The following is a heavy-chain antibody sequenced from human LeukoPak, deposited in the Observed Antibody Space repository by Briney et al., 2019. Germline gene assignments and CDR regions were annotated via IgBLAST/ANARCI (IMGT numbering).Heavy chain of an antibody. J-gene: IGHJ6*02. CDR1: GYTFTSYD. Sequence: VASVKVSCKASGYTFTSYDISWVRQAPGQGLEWMGGIIPIFGTANYAQKFQGRVTITADESTSTAYMELSSLRSEDTAVYYCARDRPVDTAMVSPHYYYYYGMDVWGQGTTVTVSS. V-gene: IGHV1-69*13. CDR3: ARDRPVDTAMVSPHYYYYYGMDV. CDR2: IIPIFGTA. D-gene: IGHD5-18*01.